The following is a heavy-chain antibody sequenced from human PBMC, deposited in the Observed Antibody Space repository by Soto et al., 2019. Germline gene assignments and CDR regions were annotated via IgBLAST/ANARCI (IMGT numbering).Heavy chain of an antibody. CDR1: RVAFSKFI. CDR2: IIPIFGTA. V-gene: IGHV1-69*01. J-gene: IGHJ6*02. D-gene: IGHD6-19*01. CDR3: AKVRYSSPMGYYYGMDV. Sequence: QAQLEQSGGEVKKPGSSVKVSCKASRVAFSKFIVTWVRQAPGLGLEWVGGIIPIFGTANYAQKFKGRVTNTADESTSTSYMEVNNLRSEDTAVYYCAKVRYSSPMGYYYGMDVWGQGTTVTVSS.